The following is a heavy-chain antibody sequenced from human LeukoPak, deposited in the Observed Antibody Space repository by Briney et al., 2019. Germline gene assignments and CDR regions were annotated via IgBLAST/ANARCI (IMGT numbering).Heavy chain of an antibody. CDR1: GGSITSNSYY. J-gene: IGHJ1*01. Sequence: SETLSLTCTVSGGSITSNSYYWAWIRQPPGKGLEWIGSASYSESTYYNPSLHSRVTISVDTSKNQFSLKLTSVTAADTAVYYCARPSGHQAEFQHWGPGTLVTVSS. V-gene: IGHV4-39*01. D-gene: IGHD3-10*01. CDR2: ASYSEST. CDR3: ARPSGHQAEFQH.